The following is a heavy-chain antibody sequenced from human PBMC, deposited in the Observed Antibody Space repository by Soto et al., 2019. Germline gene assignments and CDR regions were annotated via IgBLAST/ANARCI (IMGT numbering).Heavy chain of an antibody. CDR2: IYYSGST. CDR3: ARDPLMYGSGSWVDY. Sequence: PSETLSLTCTVSGGSVSSGSYYWSWIRQPPGKGLEWIGYIYYSGSTNYNPSLKSRVTISVDTSKNQFSLKLSSVTAADTAGYYCARDPLMYGSGSWVDYWGQGTLVTVSS. J-gene: IGHJ4*02. CDR1: GGSVSSGSYY. D-gene: IGHD3-10*01. V-gene: IGHV4-61*01.